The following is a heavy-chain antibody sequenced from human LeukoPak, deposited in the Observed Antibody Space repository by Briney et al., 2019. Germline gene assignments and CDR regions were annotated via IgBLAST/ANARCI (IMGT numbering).Heavy chain of an antibody. Sequence: GGSLRLSCAASGFTFSTYWMSWVRQAPGKGLELVANIKEDGSEKYYVDSVKGRFTISRDNAKNSLYLQMNSLRAEDTAVYYCARDPSRYCSSTSCYGSFIYDYWGQGTLVTVSS. J-gene: IGHJ4*02. D-gene: IGHD2-2*01. CDR1: GFTFSTYW. V-gene: IGHV3-7*01. CDR2: IKEDGSEK. CDR3: ARDPSRYCSSTSCYGSFIYDY.